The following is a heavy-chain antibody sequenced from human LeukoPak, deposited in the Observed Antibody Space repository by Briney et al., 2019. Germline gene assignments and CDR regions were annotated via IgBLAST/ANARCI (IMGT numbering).Heavy chain of an antibody. Sequence: ASVKVSCKVSGYTLTELSMHWVRQAPGKGLEWMGGFDPEDGETIYAQKFQGRVTMTVDTSTDTAYMELSSLRSEDTAVYYCATIRGWPFFDYWGQGTLVTVSS. J-gene: IGHJ4*02. V-gene: IGHV1-24*01. CDR3: ATIRGWPFFDY. D-gene: IGHD6-19*01. CDR1: GYTLTELS. CDR2: FDPEDGET.